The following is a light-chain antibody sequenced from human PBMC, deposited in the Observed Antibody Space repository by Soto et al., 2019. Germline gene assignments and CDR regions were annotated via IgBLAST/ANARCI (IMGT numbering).Light chain of an antibody. CDR3: QQYNSYQWT. CDR2: DAS. V-gene: IGKV1-5*01. Sequence: DIQMTQSPSTLSASVGARVTITCRASQSISSWLAWYQQKPGKAPKLLIYDASSLESGVPSRFSGSGSGTEFTLTISSLQPDDFATYYCQQYNSYQWTFGQGTKVDIK. CDR1: QSISSW. J-gene: IGKJ1*01.